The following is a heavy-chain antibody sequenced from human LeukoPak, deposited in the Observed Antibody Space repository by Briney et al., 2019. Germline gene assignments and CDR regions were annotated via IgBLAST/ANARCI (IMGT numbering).Heavy chain of an antibody. CDR3: AGPTCLRGGYCSTNP. CDR2: ISSSSDYT. Sequence: LSLTCTVSGGSISSNNYYWGWIRQPPGKGLEWISYISSSSDYTNYADSVKGRFTISRDNAKNSLYLQMNSMRAEDTAVYYCAGPTCLRGGYCSTNPWGQGTLVTVSS. D-gene: IGHD2-2*01. CDR1: GGSISSNNYY. V-gene: IGHV3-11*03. J-gene: IGHJ5*02.